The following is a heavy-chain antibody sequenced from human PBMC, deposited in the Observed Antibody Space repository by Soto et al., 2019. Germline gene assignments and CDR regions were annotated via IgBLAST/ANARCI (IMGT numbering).Heavy chain of an antibody. D-gene: IGHD3-3*01. Sequence: QVQLVQSGAEVKKPGSSVKVSCKASGGTFSSYAISWVRQAPGQGLEWMGGIIPIFGTANYAQKFQGRVTITADESTSTDYMELSSLRSEDTAVYYCALLTIFGVVTAQNYYYYGMDVWGQGTTVTVSS. V-gene: IGHV1-69*12. CDR2: IIPIFGTA. CDR3: ALLTIFGVVTAQNYYYYGMDV. J-gene: IGHJ6*02. CDR1: GGTFSSYA.